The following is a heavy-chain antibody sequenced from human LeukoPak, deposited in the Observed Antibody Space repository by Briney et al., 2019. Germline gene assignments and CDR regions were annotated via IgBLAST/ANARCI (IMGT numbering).Heavy chain of an antibody. D-gene: IGHD3-16*01. J-gene: IGHJ3*02. V-gene: IGHV3-30*04. CDR3: AKDLGMMAVGAFDI. Sequence: RAGGSLRLSCAASGFTFHDFAMHWVRQAPGKGLEWVAVISNDERNKYYRDSVKGRFTISRDNSKNTVYLQMNSLRTEDTAVYYCAKDLGMMAVGAFDIWGQGTMVTVSS. CDR2: ISNDERNK. CDR1: GFTFHDFA.